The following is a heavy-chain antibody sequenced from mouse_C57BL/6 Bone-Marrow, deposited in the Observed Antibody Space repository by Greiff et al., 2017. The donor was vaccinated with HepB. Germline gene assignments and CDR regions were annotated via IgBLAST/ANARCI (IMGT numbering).Heavy chain of an antibody. CDR3: ARHSSYAMDY. Sequence: EVKLMESGGGLVQPGGSLKLSCAASGFTFSDYYMYWVRQTPEKRLEWVAYISNGGGSTYYPDTVKGRFTISRDNAKNTLYLQMSRLKSEDTAMYYCARHSSYAMDYWGQGTSVTVSS. V-gene: IGHV5-12*01. CDR2: ISNGGGST. CDR1: GFTFSDYY. J-gene: IGHJ4*01.